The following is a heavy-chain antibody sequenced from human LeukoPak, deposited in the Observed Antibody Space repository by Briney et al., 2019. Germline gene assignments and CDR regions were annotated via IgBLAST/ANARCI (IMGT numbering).Heavy chain of an antibody. CDR2: ISAYNGKT. V-gene: IGHV1-18*01. CDR3: AREGADYYFGMDV. J-gene: IGHJ6*02. CDR1: DYTFTSYG. Sequence: GASVKVSCKPSDYTFTSYGFTWVRQAPGQGLEWMGWISAYNGKTNSAQKLQGRITMTTDTSTSTAYMELRSLRSDDTAVYYCAREGADYYFGMDVWGQGTTVTVSS.